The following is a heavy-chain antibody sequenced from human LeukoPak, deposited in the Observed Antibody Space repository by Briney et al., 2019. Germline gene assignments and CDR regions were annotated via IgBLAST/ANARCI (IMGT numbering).Heavy chain of an antibody. J-gene: IGHJ2*01. CDR3: ASTKSGGWYFDL. CDR2: IRSRSSYI. CDR1: GFTFSSYS. D-gene: IGHD2-8*01. V-gene: IGHV3-21*01. Sequence: GESLRLSCAASGFTFSSYSMNWVRQAPGKGLEWVSSIRSRSSYIYYADSVKGRFTISRDNARNSLYLQMNSLRAGDTAVYYCASTKSGGWYFDLWGRGTLVTVSS.